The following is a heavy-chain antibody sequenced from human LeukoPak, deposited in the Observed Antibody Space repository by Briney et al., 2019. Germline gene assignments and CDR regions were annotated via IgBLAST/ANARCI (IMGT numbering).Heavy chain of an antibody. D-gene: IGHD1-14*01. Sequence: SETLSLTCTVSGGSISSSRDYWAWLRQPPGKGLEWIANIYYSGSTYYNPSLKSRVTISVDTSKNQFSLKLSSVTAADTAVYYCARDPDYDRWGQGTMVTVSS. CDR1: GGSISSSRDY. V-gene: IGHV4-39*07. CDR3: ARDPDYDR. J-gene: IGHJ3*02. CDR2: IYYSGST.